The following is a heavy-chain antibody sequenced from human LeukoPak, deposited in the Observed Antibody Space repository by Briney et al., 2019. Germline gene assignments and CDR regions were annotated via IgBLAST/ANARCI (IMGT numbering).Heavy chain of an antibody. J-gene: IGHJ4*02. D-gene: IGHD1-14*01. V-gene: IGHV3-23*01. CDR1: GFTFSSYG. Sequence: TGGSLRLSCAASGFTFSSYGMSWVRQAPGKGLEWVSALSGSGGTTYNADSVKGRFTISRDNSKNTLYLQMNSLRVEDTAVYYCARHGTISSESYFDYWGQGALVTVSS. CDR3: ARHGTISSESYFDY. CDR2: LSGSGGTT.